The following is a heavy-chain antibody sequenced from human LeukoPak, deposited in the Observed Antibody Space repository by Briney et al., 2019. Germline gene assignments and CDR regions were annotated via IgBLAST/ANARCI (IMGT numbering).Heavy chain of an antibody. J-gene: IGHJ4*02. V-gene: IGHV4-34*01. CDR1: GGSFSGHH. CDR3: ARARGAVAVDY. D-gene: IGHD6-19*01. Sequence: SETLSLTCAVYGGSFSGHHWSWIRQPPGKGLEWIGEINHSGNTNYNPSLKSRVTLSVDTSKNQFPLKLTSVTAADTAVYYCARARGAVAVDYWGQGTRVTVSS. CDR2: INHSGNT.